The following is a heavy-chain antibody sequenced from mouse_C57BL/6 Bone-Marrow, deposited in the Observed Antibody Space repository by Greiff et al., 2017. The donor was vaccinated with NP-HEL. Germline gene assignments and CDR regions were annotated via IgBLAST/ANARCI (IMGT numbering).Heavy chain of an antibody. Sequence: VQLQQPGAELVKPGASVKLSCKASGYTFTSYWMQWVKQRPGQGLEWIGEIDPSDSYTNYNQKFKGKATLTVATSSSTAYMQLSSLTSGDSAVYYCARRYYYGSSNWYFYVWGTGTTVTVSS. J-gene: IGHJ1*03. CDR2: IDPSDSYT. CDR1: GYTFTSYW. D-gene: IGHD1-1*01. CDR3: ARRYYYGSSNWYFYV. V-gene: IGHV1-50*01.